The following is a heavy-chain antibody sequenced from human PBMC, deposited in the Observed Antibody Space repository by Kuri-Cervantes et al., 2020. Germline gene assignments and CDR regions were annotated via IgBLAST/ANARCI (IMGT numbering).Heavy chain of an antibody. CDR2: IYWNDDK. CDR1: GFSLSTSGVG. J-gene: IGHJ4*02. Sequence: SGPTLVKPPQTLTLTCTFSGFSLSTSGVGVGRIRQPPGKALEWLALIYWNDDKRYSPSLKSRRTITKDTSKNQVVLTMTNMDPVDTATYYCAPRGKPSQEPVPRSTSCYKGYWGQGTLVTVSS. D-gene: IGHD2-2*02. V-gene: IGHV2-5*01. CDR3: APRGKPSQEPVPRSTSCYKGY.